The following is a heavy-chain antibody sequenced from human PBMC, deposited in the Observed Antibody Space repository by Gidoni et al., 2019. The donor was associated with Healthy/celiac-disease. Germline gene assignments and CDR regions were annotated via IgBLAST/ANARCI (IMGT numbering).Heavy chain of an antibody. CDR1: GGSISSSSSY. J-gene: IGHJ2*01. V-gene: IGHV4-39*01. Sequence: QLQLQASCPGLVKPSEPLSLTCTVSGGSISSSSSYWGWIRQPPGKGLEWVGSIDYSGSTYYNPTLKRRVTIAVDTSKSQFSLKLSSVNAADTAVDDCAIRHYGAFVVVVAATNWYFDIWGRGTLVTVSS. CDR2: IDYSGST. D-gene: IGHD2-15*01. CDR3: AIRHYGAFVVVVAATNWYFDI.